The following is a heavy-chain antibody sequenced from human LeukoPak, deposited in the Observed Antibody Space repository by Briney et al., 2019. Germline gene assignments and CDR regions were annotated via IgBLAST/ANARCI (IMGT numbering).Heavy chain of an antibody. CDR2: IYDTGST. D-gene: IGHD3-3*01. J-gene: IGHJ4*02. V-gene: IGHV4-39*01. CDR1: GDSIRSNNYY. CDR3: QSRFLEWLLDY. Sequence: PSETLSLTCTVSGDSIRSNNYYWGWIHQPPGKGLEWIGSIYDTGSTFYNPSLKSRVIISVDTSKNQFSLKLSSVTAADTAVYYCQSRFLEWLLDYWGQGTLVTVSS.